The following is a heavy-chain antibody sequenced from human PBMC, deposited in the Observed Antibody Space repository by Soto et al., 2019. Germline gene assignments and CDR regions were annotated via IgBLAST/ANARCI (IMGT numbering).Heavy chain of an antibody. CDR2: ISGYNGDT. D-gene: IGHD2-21*01. J-gene: IGHJ6*02. CDR1: GYTFTRYG. Sequence: ASVKVSCKASGYTFTRYGISWVRQAPGQGLEWMGWISGYNGDTTYAQKFQGRVTMTIDTSTSTAYMELRSLTSDDTAVYYCAMIDQPPTNDYGLDVWGQGPQVTV. V-gene: IGHV1-18*01. CDR3: AMIDQPPTNDYGLDV.